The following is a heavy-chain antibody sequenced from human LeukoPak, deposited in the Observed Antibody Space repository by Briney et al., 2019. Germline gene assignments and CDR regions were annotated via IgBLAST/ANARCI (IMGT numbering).Heavy chain of an antibody. V-gene: IGHV4-39*07. CDR3: AREHEGYFDY. Sequence: SETLSLTCTVSGGSISSNSYYWGWIRQPPGKGLEWIGSMYFSGSTYYNPSLKSRVTISVDTSKNQFSLKVSSVTAADTAVYYCAREHEGYFDYWGQGTLVTVSS. CDR1: GGSISSNSYY. CDR2: MYFSGST. J-gene: IGHJ4*02.